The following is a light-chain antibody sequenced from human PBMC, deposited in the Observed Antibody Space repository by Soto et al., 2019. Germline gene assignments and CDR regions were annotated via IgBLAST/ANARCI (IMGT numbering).Light chain of an antibody. Sequence: QLVLTQPPSASGTPGQRVTISCSGSTSNIGSNYVYWYQQLPGTAPKVLIYNNNQRPSGVPDRVSGSKSGTSGSLAISGLRSEDEADYYCVAWDDSLSALVFGGGTKVTVL. J-gene: IGLJ3*02. V-gene: IGLV1-47*02. CDR1: TSNIGSNY. CDR3: VAWDDSLSALV. CDR2: NNN.